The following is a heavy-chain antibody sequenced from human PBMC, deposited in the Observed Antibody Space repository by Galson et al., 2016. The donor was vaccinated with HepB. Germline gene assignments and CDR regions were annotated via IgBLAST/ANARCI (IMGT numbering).Heavy chain of an antibody. J-gene: IGHJ4*02. D-gene: IGHD5-24*01. CDR2: IQQDGSDK. CDR3: AKNLRKWLQSDFDF. Sequence: SLRLSCAASGFTFSSHWMSWVRQAPGRGLEWVANIQQDGSDKYYVDSVKGRFTISRDNSKNTLYLQMNSLRAEDTAVYYCAKNLRKWLQSDFDFWGRGTLVSVSS. V-gene: IGHV3-7*03. CDR1: GFTFSSHW.